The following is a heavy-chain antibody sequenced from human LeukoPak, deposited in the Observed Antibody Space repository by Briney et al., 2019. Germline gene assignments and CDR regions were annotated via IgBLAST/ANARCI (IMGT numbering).Heavy chain of an antibody. D-gene: IGHD2-21*01. CDR2: ISSSSSTI. Sequence: GGSLRLSCAASGFTFSTHNMIWIRQAPGKGLECVSYISSSSSTIYYADSVKGRFTISRDNAENSLYLQMKSLRAEDTAVYYCLRVKTYAYYHSWGQGTLVTVFS. J-gene: IGHJ4*02. V-gene: IGHV3-48*01. CDR3: LRVKTYAYYHS. CDR1: GFTFSTHN.